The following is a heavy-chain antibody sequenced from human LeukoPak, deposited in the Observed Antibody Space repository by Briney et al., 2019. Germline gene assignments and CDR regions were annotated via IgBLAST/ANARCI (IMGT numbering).Heavy chain of an antibody. J-gene: IGHJ4*02. V-gene: IGHV3-21*01. CDR2: ISSSSSYI. CDR1: GFTFSSYS. CDR3: ARDYSLNYYDSSGVFDY. Sequence: GGSLRLSCAASGFTFSSYSMNWVRQAPGKGLEWVSSISSSSSYIYYADSVKGRFTISRDNAKNSLYLQMNSLRAEDTAVYYCARDYSLNYYDSSGVFDYWGQGSLVTVSS. D-gene: IGHD3-22*01.